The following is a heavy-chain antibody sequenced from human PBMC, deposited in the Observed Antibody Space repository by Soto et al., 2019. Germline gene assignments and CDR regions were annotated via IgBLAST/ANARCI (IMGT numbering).Heavy chain of an antibody. J-gene: IGHJ5*02. CDR1: GDSVSSGAYY. CDR3: ARVKRSTSRLDP. D-gene: IGHD1-26*01. Sequence: PSETLSLTCSVSGDSVSSGAYYWGWIRQPPGKGLEWIGYVYYSGSTSYNPSLETGVTISVDTSKNQFSLKLTSVTPADTAIYYCARVKRSTSRLDPWGQGTLVTVS. CDR2: VYYSGST. V-gene: IGHV4-61*08.